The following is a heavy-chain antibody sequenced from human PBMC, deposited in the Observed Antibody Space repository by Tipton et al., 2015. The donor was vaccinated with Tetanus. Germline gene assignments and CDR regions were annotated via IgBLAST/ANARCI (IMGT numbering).Heavy chain of an antibody. CDR1: GGSISSYY. CDR2: VHYSGST. J-gene: IGHJ4*02. V-gene: IGHV4-59*01. D-gene: IGHD6-19*01. Sequence: TLSLTCTVSGGSISSYYWTWIRQPPGRGLEWIGYVHYSGSTNYSPSLRSRVTLSVDTSKNQFSLKLSSVTAADTAVYYCARIGWLQQNKPAFDIWGQGTQIIVSS. CDR3: ARIGWLQQNKPAFDI.